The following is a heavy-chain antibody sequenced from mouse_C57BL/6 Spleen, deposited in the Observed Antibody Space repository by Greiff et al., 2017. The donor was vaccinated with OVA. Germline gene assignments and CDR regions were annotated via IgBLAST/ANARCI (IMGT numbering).Heavy chain of an antibody. CDR3: ARSKCSAEGDAMDY. J-gene: IGHJ4*01. D-gene: IGHD1-3*01. Sequence: VKLVESGAELARPGDSVKMSCKASGYTFTSYSMHWVKQRPGRGLEWIGDINTCDGYTKYNQKFKDKATMTGDTSSNPAYMQLSSLTSEDYAVDDGARSKCSAEGDAMDYWGQGTSVTVSS. CDR1: GYTFTSYS. CDR2: INTCDGYT. V-gene: IGHV1-4*01.